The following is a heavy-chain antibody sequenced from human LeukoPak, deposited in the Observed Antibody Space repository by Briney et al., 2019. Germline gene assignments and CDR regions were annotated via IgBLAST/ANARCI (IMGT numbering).Heavy chain of an antibody. CDR1: GFTFTNCW. Sequence: PGGALRLSCVASGFTFTNCWMSWVRQAPGKGLEWVANIKQDGTEKYYVDSVKGRFTISRDNAKTSLYLQMNSLRAEDTAVYYCAKDGDNVSTHPFDYWGQGTLVTVSS. V-gene: IGHV3-7*03. J-gene: IGHJ4*02. CDR3: AKDGDNVSTHPFDY. CDR2: IKQDGTEK. D-gene: IGHD7-27*01.